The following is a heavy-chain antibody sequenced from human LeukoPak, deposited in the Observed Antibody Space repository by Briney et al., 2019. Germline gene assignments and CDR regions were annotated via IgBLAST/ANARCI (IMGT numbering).Heavy chain of an antibody. CDR3: ARAPSVPRFDP. D-gene: IGHD2-2*01. J-gene: IGHJ5*02. V-gene: IGHV1-46*03. CDR2: INPSGGST. Sequence: ASAKVSCKASGYTFTSYYMHWVRQAPGQGLEWMGIINPSGGSTSYAQKFQGRVTMTRDTSTSTVYMELSSLRSEDTAVYYCARAPSVPRFDPWGQGTLVTVSS. CDR1: GYTFTSYY.